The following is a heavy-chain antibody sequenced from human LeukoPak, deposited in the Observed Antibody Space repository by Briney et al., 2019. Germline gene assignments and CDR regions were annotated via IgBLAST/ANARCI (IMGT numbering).Heavy chain of an antibody. CDR2: IDSGGST. V-gene: IGHV3-53*01. J-gene: IGHJ4*02. CDR3: ASRVGAAADY. D-gene: IGHD6-13*01. Sequence: GGSLRLSCAASGFTFSSYAMSWVRQAPGKGLEWVSVIDSGGSTYYADSVKGRFTISRDNSKNTLYLQMNSLRAEDTAVYYCASRVGAAADYWGQGTLVTVSS. CDR1: GFTFSSYA.